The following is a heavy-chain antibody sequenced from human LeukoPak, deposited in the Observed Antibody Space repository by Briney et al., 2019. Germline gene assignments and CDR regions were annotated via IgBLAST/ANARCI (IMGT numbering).Heavy chain of an antibody. CDR2: IKEDGNEK. D-gene: IGHD3-10*01. J-gene: IGHJ4*02. CDR1: GGSISSGDYY. CDR3: VRERYRGSDY. V-gene: IGHV3-7*01. Sequence: ETLSLTCTVSGGSISSGDYYWSWVRQAPGKGLEWVATIKEDGNEKYYVDSVKGRFTISRDNAKNSLYLQMNSLRVEDTAVYYCVRERYRGSDYWGQGTLVTVSS.